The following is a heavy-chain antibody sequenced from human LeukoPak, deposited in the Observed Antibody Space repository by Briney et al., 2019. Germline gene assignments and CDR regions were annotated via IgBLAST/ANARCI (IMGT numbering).Heavy chain of an antibody. V-gene: IGHV3-23*01. D-gene: IGHD3-3*01. CDR2: ISGSGGGT. CDR3: TTFADFWSPYSFDY. CDR1: GITLSNYG. Sequence: GGSLRLSCAVYGITLSNYGMSWVRQAPGKGLEWVAGISGSGGGTYYADSVKGRFTISRDNPKNTLYLQMSSLQTEDTAVYYCTTFADFWSPYSFDYWGLGALVTVSS. J-gene: IGHJ4*02.